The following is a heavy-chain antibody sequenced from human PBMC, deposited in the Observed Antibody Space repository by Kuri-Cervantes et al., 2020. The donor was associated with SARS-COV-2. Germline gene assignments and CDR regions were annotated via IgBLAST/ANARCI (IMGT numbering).Heavy chain of an antibody. CDR2: ISSSGSTI. CDR3: ARYCSSTSCHRRPGVFDY. J-gene: IGHJ4*02. CDR1: GFTFSSYE. Sequence: GGSLRLSCAASGFTFSSYEMNWVRQAPGKGLEWVSYISSSGSTIYYADSVKGRFTISRDNAKNSLYLQMNSLRAEDTAVYYCARYCSSTSCHRRPGVFDYWSQGTLVTVSS. V-gene: IGHV3-48*03. D-gene: IGHD2-2*01.